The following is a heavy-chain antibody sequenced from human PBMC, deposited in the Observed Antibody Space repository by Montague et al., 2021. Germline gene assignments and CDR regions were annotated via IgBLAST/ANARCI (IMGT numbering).Heavy chain of an antibody. Sequence: SETLSLTCTVSGDSISSKYFWSWVRQPLRKGLVWIGEFYHGTTSYSPSLKGRLTVSIDTSKNQFSLTLSSVTAADTAIYYCSVGSDSALELFDDWGQGILVTVSS. CDR2: FYHGTT. D-gene: IGHD5-12*01. CDR1: GDSISSKYF. CDR3: SVGSDSALELFDD. J-gene: IGHJ4*02. V-gene: IGHV4-4*02.